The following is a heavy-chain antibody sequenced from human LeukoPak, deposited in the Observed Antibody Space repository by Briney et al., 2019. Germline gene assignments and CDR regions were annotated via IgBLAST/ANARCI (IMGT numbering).Heavy chain of an antibody. CDR3: AKGSGSSCYSPCDY. D-gene: IGHD2-15*01. CDR1: GLTFRNYA. V-gene: IGHV3-23*01. CDR2: ICANDGNT. Sequence: PGGSLRLSCAASGLTFRNYAVSWVRQAPGKGLEWVSVICANDGNTYYADAVKGRFTISRDNSKDTLYLQMDSLRAEDTAVYYCAKGSGSSCYSPCDYWGQGILVTVSS. J-gene: IGHJ4*02.